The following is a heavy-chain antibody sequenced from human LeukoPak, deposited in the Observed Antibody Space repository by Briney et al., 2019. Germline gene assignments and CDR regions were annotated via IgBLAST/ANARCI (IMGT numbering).Heavy chain of an antibody. J-gene: IGHJ4*02. V-gene: IGHV1-18*01. CDR1: GYTFSSFG. D-gene: IGHD1-26*01. Sequence: ASVKVSCKASGYTFSSFGITWVRQAPGQGLEWMGWISAYNGHTNYAQKLQGRVTMTTGTSTSTAYMELTSLRSDDTAVYYCARDQVVGATAGTFDYWGQGTLVTVSS. CDR3: ARDQVVGATAGTFDY. CDR2: ISAYNGHT.